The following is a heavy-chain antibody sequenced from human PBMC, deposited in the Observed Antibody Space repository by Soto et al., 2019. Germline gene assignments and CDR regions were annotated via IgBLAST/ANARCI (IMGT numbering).Heavy chain of an antibody. CDR1: GYTFSSYS. CDR2: INAGNGNT. D-gene: IGHD4-4*01. Sequence: YCHASGYTFSSYSIHWVRQAPGQRLEWMGWINAGNGNTKYSQKFQGRVTITRDTSASTAYMELSSLRSEDTAVYYWAIETVSVTTYYCDDWGKGTLVTV. J-gene: IGHJ4*02. V-gene: IGHV1-3*01. CDR3: AIETVSVTTYYCDD.